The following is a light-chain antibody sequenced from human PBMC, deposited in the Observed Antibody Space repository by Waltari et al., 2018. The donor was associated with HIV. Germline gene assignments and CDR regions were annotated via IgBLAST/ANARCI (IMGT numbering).Light chain of an antibody. CDR3: QQYHTNPCT. CDR2: KAS. CDR1: ESISSW. V-gene: IGKV1-5*03. Sequence: DIQMTQSPSTLTASVGDRVTITCRASESISSWLAWYQQKPGKAPKLLIYKASSLESGVPARFSGSASGTEFSLTISSLQPDDFATYYCQQYHTNPCTFGQGTKMEI. J-gene: IGKJ2*02.